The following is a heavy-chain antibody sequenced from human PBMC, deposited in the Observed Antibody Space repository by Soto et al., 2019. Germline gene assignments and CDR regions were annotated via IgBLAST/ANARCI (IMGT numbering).Heavy chain of an antibody. D-gene: IGHD5-12*01. J-gene: IGHJ6*02. CDR1: GYTFTDYF. CDR2: INPNSGGT. Sequence: GSSVKVSCKASGYTFTDYFMHWVRQAPGQGLEWMGWINPNSGGTNYAQKFQGWVTMTRDTSISTAYMDLSRLKSADTAVYYCARGRLPYYGMDVWGQGTTVSVSS. V-gene: IGHV1-2*04. CDR3: ARGRLPYYGMDV.